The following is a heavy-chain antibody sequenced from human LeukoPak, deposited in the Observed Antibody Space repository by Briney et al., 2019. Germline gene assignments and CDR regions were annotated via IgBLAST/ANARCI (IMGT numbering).Heavy chain of an antibody. J-gene: IGHJ4*02. Sequence: PGGSLRLSCAASGFTFSSYAMHWVRQAPGKGLEWVAVISYDGSNKYYADSVKGRFTISRDNSKNTLYLQMNSLRAEDTAVYYCAKVVGYYYGSGSYPDYWGQGTLVTVSS. V-gene: IGHV3-30-3*01. CDR1: GFTFSSYA. CDR2: ISYDGSNK. D-gene: IGHD3-10*01. CDR3: AKVVGYYYGSGSYPDY.